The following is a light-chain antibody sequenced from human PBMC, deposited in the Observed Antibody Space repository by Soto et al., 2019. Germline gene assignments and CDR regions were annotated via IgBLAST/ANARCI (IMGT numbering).Light chain of an antibody. J-gene: IGKJ3*01. Sequence: EVVITQSPFTLSLSPGERATLSCRASQSVSSKLGWYQEKPGQGPRLLIYGASSRATGTPDRFSGSGSGTDFTLTISRLEPEDFAVYYCQQYGSSPQAFGPGSKVDIK. CDR2: GAS. V-gene: IGKV3-20*01. CDR1: QSVSSK. CDR3: QQYGSSPQA.